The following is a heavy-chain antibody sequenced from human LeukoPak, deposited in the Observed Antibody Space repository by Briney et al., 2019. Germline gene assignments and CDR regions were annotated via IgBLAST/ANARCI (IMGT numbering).Heavy chain of an antibody. J-gene: IGHJ5*02. CDR3: ARDPLRSSFDP. CDR2: LHNSGST. D-gene: IGHD6-13*01. Sequence: SETPSLTSTVSVGSISSRRYYWGWIRQPPGKGLDGLGRLHNSGSTTYNPSLQSRVTISVDTSKNQFSLKMTSATAADTAVYFCARDPLRSSFDPWGQGILVTVSS. CDR1: VGSISSRRYY. V-gene: IGHV4-39*07.